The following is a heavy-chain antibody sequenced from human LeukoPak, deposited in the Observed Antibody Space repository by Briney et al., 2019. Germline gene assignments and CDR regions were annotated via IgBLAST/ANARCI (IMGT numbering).Heavy chain of an antibody. CDR1: GGSISSYY. Sequence: SETLSLTCTVSGGSISSYYWSWIRQPPGKGLEWIGYIYYSGSTNYNPSLKSRVTISVDTSKNQFSLKLSSVTAADTAVYYCARGAITMVRGVIETSYYYYMDVWGKGTTVTISS. CDR2: IYYSGST. V-gene: IGHV4-59*01. D-gene: IGHD3-10*01. J-gene: IGHJ6*03. CDR3: ARGAITMVRGVIETSYYYYMDV.